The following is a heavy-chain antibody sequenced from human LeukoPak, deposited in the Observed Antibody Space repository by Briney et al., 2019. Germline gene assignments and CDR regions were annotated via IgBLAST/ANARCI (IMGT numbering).Heavy chain of an antibody. J-gene: IGHJ4*02. CDR2: MYYRGNT. CDR3: ARLYGNYQNYFDY. CDR1: GGSISTITYY. V-gene: IGHV4-39*07. Sequence: SETLPLTCNVSGGSISTITYYWGWIRQPPGKGLEWVGHMYYRGNTFYNPSLKSRVTISVDTSKNQFSLKLRSVTAADKAVYYCARLYGNYQNYFDYWGQGTLVTVSS. D-gene: IGHD1-7*01.